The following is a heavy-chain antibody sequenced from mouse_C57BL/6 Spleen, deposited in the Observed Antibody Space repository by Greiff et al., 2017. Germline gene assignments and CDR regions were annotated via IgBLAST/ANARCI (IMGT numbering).Heavy chain of an antibody. J-gene: IGHJ4*01. CDR2: ISSGGDCI. Sequence: EVKLEESGEGLVKPGGSLKLSCAASGFTFSSYAMSWVRQTPEKRLEWVAYISSGGDCIYYADTVKGRFTISRDNARNTLYLQMSSLKSEDTAMDYCTRCYYGSRRYYAMDYWGQGTSVTVSS. CDR1: GFTFSSYA. D-gene: IGHD1-1*01. CDR3: TRCYYGSRRYYAMDY. V-gene: IGHV5-9-1*02.